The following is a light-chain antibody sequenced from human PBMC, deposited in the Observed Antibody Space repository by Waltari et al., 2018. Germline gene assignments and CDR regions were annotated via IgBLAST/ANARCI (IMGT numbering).Light chain of an antibody. CDR1: QDISNW. J-gene: IGKJ1*01. CDR2: GAF. CDR3: QQGSSFPPT. Sequence: DIQMTQSPSSVSASVGDRVTITCRASQDISNWLAWYQQKPGQGPNLLIFGAFTLQSGVPSRFSGSGSGTDFTLTISGLQPEDSATYFCQQGSSFPPTFGQGTKVEI. V-gene: IGKV1-12*01.